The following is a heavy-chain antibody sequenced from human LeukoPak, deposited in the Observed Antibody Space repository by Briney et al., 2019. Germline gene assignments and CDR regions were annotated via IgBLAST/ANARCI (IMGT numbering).Heavy chain of an antibody. J-gene: IGHJ6*02. CDR1: GFTFSDFG. D-gene: IGHD3-10*01. V-gene: IGHV3-30*03. CDR2: ISYDGSDK. CDR3: ARDRLQWFGELGGMDV. Sequence: PGGSLRLSCVASGFTFSDFGMHWVRQAPGKGPEWVAFISYDGSDKQYADSVKGRFTISSDKSKNTLYLQMNSLRPEDTALYYCARDRLQWFGELGGMDVWGQGTTVTVSS.